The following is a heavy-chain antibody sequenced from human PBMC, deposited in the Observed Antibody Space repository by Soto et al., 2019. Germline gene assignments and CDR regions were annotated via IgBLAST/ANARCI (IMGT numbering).Heavy chain of an antibody. CDR3: ARNEGPGGTRPASV. D-gene: IGHD1-1*01. V-gene: IGHV1-3*04. J-gene: IGHJ4*02. Sequence: ASVKVSCKASGYSFTYFPIHWVRQAPGQGLEWMGWINTGNGNTKYLQRLQRRVTITRDTSADTVYMELTSLASQDTAVYYCARNEGPGGTRPASVWSQGTAVTGSA. CDR1: GYSFTYFP. CDR2: INTGNGNT.